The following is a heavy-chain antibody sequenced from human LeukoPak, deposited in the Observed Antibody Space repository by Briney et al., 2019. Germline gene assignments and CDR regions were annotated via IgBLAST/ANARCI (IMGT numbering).Heavy chain of an antibody. V-gene: IGHV4-59*01. CDR2: IYYSGGT. J-gene: IGHJ4*02. Sequence: SETLSLTCTVSGGSISSYYWSWIRQPPGKGLEWIGYIYYSGGTNYNPSLKSRVTISVDTSKNQFSLKLSSVTAADTAVYYCARGSGWLPDYWGQGTLVSVSS. D-gene: IGHD6-19*01. CDR1: GGSISSYY. CDR3: ARGSGWLPDY.